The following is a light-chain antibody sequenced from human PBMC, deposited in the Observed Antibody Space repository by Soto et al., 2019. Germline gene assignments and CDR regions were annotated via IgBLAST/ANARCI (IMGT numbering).Light chain of an antibody. CDR3: QKYNSAPRT. V-gene: IGKV1-27*01. Sequence: DIPMTQSPSSLSASVGDRVTISCRASQGISHYLAWFQQKPGNVPKLLIYAASTLHSGVPSRFSGSASGTDFTLTISGLQPEDVATYYCQKYNSAPRTFGQGTKVEIK. CDR2: AAS. J-gene: IGKJ1*01. CDR1: QGISHY.